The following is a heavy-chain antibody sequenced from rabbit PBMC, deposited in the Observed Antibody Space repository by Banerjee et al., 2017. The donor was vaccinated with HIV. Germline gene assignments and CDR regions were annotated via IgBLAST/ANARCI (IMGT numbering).Heavy chain of an antibody. V-gene: IGHV1S45*01. D-gene: IGHD4-1*01. CDR3: ARDLAGVIGWNFDL. CDR1: GLDFSSSYW. J-gene: IGHJ4*01. Sequence: QEQLEESGGELVMPEGSMTLTCKASGLDFSSSYWIYWVREAPGKGLEWIACIYAGSSGSTYYASWAKGRFTISRTSSTTVTLQMTSLTAADTATYFCARDLAGVIGWNFDLWGPGTLVTVS. CDR2: IYAGSSGST.